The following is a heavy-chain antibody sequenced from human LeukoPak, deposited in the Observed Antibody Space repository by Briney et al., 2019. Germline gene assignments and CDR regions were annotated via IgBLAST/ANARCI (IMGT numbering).Heavy chain of an antibody. CDR1: GGSISGSGYY. V-gene: IGHV4-31*03. D-gene: IGHD2-2*01. Sequence: SETLSLTCTVSGGSISGSGYYWSWIRQQPGKGLEWIAYMYYSGTTHYNPSLKSRVVISVDTSKKQSSLKLSSVTAADTAVYYCARGEGYCSRTNCYGWFDPWGQGIQVTVSP. CDR3: ARGEGYCSRTNCYGWFDP. CDR2: MYYSGTT. J-gene: IGHJ5*02.